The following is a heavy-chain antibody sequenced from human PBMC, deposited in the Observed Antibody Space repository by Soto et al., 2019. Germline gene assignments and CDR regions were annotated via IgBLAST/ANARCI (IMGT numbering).Heavy chain of an antibody. CDR3: AFHQALNIVGAGR. CDR1: GGTISGYY. Sequence: SETLSLTCAVTGGTISGYYWTWIRQSAGGGLEWIGRIYSSGSTNYNPSLKSRVTISLDTSMNHFSLRLSLRAGDTAVYYCAFHQALNIVGAGRGGQGTLVTVSS. D-gene: IGHD1-26*01. J-gene: IGHJ4*02. V-gene: IGHV4-4*07. CDR2: IYSSGST.